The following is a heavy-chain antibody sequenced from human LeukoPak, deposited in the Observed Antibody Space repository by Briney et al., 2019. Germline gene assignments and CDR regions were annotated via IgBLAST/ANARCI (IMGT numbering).Heavy chain of an antibody. Sequence: SETLSLTCTVSGGSISSSSYYWGWIRQPPGKGLEWIGSIYYSGSTYYNPFLKSRVTISVDTSKNQFSLKLSSVTAADTAVYYCARTSAVYYMDVWGKGTTVTVSS. CDR1: GGSISSSSYY. CDR3: ARTSAVYYMDV. CDR2: IYYSGST. V-gene: IGHV4-39*01. J-gene: IGHJ6*03. D-gene: IGHD6-19*01.